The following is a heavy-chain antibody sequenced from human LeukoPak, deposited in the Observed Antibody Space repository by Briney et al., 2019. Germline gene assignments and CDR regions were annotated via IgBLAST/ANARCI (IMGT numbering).Heavy chain of an antibody. CDR2: ISYDGSNK. CDR3: AKEGARRGYFDY. J-gene: IGHJ4*02. Sequence: GGFLRLSCAASGFTFSSYGMHWVRQAPGKGLEWVAVISYDGSNKYYADSVKGRFTISRDNSKNTLYLQMNSLRAEDTAVYYCAKEGARRGYFDYWGQGTPVTVSS. V-gene: IGHV3-30*18. CDR1: GFTFSSYG.